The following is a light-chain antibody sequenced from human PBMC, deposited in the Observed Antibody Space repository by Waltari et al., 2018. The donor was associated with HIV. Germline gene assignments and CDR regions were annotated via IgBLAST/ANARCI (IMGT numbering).Light chain of an antibody. CDR2: AAS. CDR3: QQSYNNPRT. J-gene: IGKJ1*01. V-gene: IGKV1-39*01. Sequence: DIQMTQSPSSLSASVGDRVPITCRASQTVSTFLNWYQQKPGKAPKLLIYAASSLQSGVPSRFSGIGSGTDFTLTISSLHPEDFATYYCQQSYNNPRTFGQGTKVEI. CDR1: QTVSTF.